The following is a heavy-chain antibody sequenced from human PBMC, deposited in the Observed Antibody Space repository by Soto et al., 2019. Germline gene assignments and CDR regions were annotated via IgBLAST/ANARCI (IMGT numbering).Heavy chain of an antibody. CDR1: GFTFSSYS. V-gene: IGHV3-48*01. D-gene: IGHD3-10*01. CDR2: ISSSSSTI. CDR3: ARDYRLLWFGESRCFDY. Sequence: PGGSLRLSCAASGFTFSSYSMNWVRQAPGKGLEWVSYISSSSSTIYYADSVKGRFTISRDNAKNSLYLQMNSLRAEDTAVYYCARDYRLLWFGESRCFDYWGQGT. J-gene: IGHJ4*02.